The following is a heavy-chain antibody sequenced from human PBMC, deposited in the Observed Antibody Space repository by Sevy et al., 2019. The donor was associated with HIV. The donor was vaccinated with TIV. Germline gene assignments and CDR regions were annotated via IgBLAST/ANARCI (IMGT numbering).Heavy chain of an antibody. CDR1: GFSLNNYW. J-gene: IGHJ4*02. D-gene: IGHD6-13*01. CDR3: VRAIAAAGSF. CDR2: IKQDGSVK. Sequence: GGSLRLSCAASGFSLNNYWMNWVRQAPGKGLEWVANIKQDGSVKYYVDSVKGRFTISRHNNRNLLYLQMNSLRVEDTALYYCVRAIAAAGSFWGQGTLVTVSS. V-gene: IGHV3-7*01.